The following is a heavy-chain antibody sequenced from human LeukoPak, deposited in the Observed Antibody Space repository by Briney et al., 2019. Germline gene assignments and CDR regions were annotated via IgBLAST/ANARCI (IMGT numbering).Heavy chain of an antibody. J-gene: IGHJ4*02. Sequence: SGGSLRLSCAASGFTFSTYAMSWVRQAPGKGLEWVSTIIGDGGSTYYADSVKGRFTISRDNSKNTLYLQMNSLRAEDTAVYYCAKRTSHSFAYWGQGTLVTVSS. CDR2: IIGDGGST. CDR1: GFTFSTYA. V-gene: IGHV3-23*01. CDR3: AKRTSHSFAY.